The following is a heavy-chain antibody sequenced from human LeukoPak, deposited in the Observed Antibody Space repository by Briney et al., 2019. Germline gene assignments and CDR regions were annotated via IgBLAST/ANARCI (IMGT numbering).Heavy chain of an antibody. J-gene: IGHJ4*02. D-gene: IGHD3-3*01. CDR2: IYYSGST. CDR3: ASSSRITIFGVVIHPPNFDY. Sequence: PSETLSLTCTVSGGSISSSSYYWGWIRQPPGKGLEWIGSIYYSGSTYYNPSLKSRVTISVDTSKNQFPLKLSSVTAADTAVYYCASSSRITIFGVVIHPPNFDYWGQGTLVTVSS. CDR1: GGSISSSSYY. V-gene: IGHV4-39*01.